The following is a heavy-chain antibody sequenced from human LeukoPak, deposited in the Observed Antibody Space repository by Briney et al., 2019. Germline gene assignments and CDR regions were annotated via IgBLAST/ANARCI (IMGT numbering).Heavy chain of an antibody. V-gene: IGHV4-59*01. Sequence: SETLSLTCTVSGGSISSYYWSWIRHPPVKLLEWIGYVYYSVSTNYNPSLRSRVTISVDIPKNQFSLKLTSVTAADTAVYYCARGATSFDFWGQGTLVTVSS. J-gene: IGHJ4*02. CDR3: ARGATSFDF. CDR2: VYYSVST. CDR1: GGSISSYY.